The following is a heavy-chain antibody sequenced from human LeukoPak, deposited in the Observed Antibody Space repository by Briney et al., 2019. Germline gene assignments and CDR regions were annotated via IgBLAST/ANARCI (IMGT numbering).Heavy chain of an antibody. J-gene: IGHJ4*02. CDR2: IIPIFGTA. CDR3: ARDLGDSFDY. Sequence: GAAVKVSCKASGGTFSNYAISWVRQAPGQGREWMGGIIPIFGTASYAQKFQGRVTITADESTSTAYMELSSLRSEDTAVYYCARDLGDSFDYWGQGTLVTVSS. CDR1: GGTFSNYA. D-gene: IGHD3-10*01. V-gene: IGHV1-69*01.